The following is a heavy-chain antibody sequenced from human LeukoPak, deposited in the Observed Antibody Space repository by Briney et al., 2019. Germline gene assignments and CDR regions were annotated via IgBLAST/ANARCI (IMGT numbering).Heavy chain of an antibody. CDR3: AREGCSSTSCYDADDAFDI. D-gene: IGHD2-2*01. V-gene: IGHV1-18*04. CDR1: GYTFTGYY. J-gene: IGHJ3*02. CDR2: ISAYNGNT. Sequence: GASVKVSCKASGYTFTGYYMHWVRQAPGQGLEWMGWISAYNGNTNYAQKLQGRVTMTTDTSTSTAYMELRSLRSDDTAVYYCAREGCSSTSCYDADDAFDIWGQGTMVTVSS.